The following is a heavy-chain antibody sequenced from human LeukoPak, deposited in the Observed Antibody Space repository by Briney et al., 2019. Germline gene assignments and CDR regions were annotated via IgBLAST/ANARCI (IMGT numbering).Heavy chain of an antibody. D-gene: IGHD6-19*01. J-gene: IGHJ4*02. CDR3: AKSRPAVDFDY. Sequence: GGSLRLSCAASGFTFSSYGMHWVRQAPGKGLEWVAVISYDGSNKYYADSVKGRFTISRDSSKNTLYLQMNSLRAEDTAVYYCAKSRPAVDFDYWGQGTLVTVSS. V-gene: IGHV3-30*18. CDR1: GFTFSSYG. CDR2: ISYDGSNK.